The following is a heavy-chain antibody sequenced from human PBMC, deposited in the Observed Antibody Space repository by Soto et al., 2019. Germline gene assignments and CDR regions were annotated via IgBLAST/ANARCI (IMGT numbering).Heavy chain of an antibody. CDR3: ASELIRGLNDAFDI. J-gene: IGHJ3*02. D-gene: IGHD3-10*01. Sequence: AGGSLRLSCAASGFTFSNYGMHWVRQAPGKGLEWLAVTQNDGSKKNYVDSVKGRFTISRDNSKNTLFLQMNSLRAEDTAVYYCASELIRGLNDAFDIWGQGTMVTVSS. V-gene: IGHV3-30*02. CDR2: TQNDGSKK. CDR1: GFTFSNYG.